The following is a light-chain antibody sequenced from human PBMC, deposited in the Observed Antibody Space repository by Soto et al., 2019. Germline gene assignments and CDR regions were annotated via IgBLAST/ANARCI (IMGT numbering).Light chain of an antibody. V-gene: IGKV3-20*01. CDR1: QSVRSNF. Sequence: EIVLTQSPGTLSLSPGERATLSCRASQSVRSNFLAWYQQKPGQAPRLLIYGASNRATGIPDRFSGSGSGTDFTLTITRLEPEDFTVYYCQQYNKWPLTFGQGTKVEIK. J-gene: IGKJ1*01. CDR3: QQYNKWPLT. CDR2: GAS.